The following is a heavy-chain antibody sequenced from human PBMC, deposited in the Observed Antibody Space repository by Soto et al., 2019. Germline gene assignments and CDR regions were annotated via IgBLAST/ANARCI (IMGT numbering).Heavy chain of an antibody. D-gene: IGHD1-26*01. J-gene: IGHJ6*01. V-gene: IGHV3-11*06. Sequence: QVQLVESGGGLVEPGGSLRLSCTGSGFALTDNSMTWIRQAPGKGLEWVSYSSSSGAYINYADSVKGRFTISRDNAYNSLYLQMDSLIAEGTAVCFCATASIRREVGRYDYGREVWGQVKTVTVSS. CDR2: SSSSGAYI. CDR3: ATASIRREVGRYDYGREV. CDR1: GFALTDNS.